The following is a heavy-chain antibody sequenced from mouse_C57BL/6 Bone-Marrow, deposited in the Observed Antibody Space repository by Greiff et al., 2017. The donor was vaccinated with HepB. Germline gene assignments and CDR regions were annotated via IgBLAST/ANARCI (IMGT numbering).Heavy chain of an antibody. CDR2: IHPNSGST. J-gene: IGHJ3*01. D-gene: IGHD2-3*01. V-gene: IGHV1-64*01. CDR3: ARERWLLHFAY. CDR1: GYTFTSYW. Sequence: QVQLQQPGAELVKPGASVKLSCKASGYTFTSYWMHWVKQRPGQGLEWIGMIHPNSGSTNYNEKFKSKATLTVDKSSSTAYMQLSSLTSEDSAVYYCARERWLLHFAYWGQGTLVTVSA.